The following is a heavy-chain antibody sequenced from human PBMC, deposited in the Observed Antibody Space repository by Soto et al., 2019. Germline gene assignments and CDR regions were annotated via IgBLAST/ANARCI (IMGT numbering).Heavy chain of an antibody. CDR1: GFTFSSYG. V-gene: IGHV3-30*18. CDR3: AKGGGEYQLPCPGGVEDYGMDV. Sequence: QVQLVESGGGVVQPGRSLRLSCAASGFTFSSYGMHWVRQAPGKGLEWVAVISYDGSNKYYADSVKGRFTISRDNSKNTLYLQMNSLGAEDTAVYYCAKGGGEYQLPCPGGVEDYGMDVWGQGTTVTVSS. D-gene: IGHD2-2*01. CDR2: ISYDGSNK. J-gene: IGHJ6*02.